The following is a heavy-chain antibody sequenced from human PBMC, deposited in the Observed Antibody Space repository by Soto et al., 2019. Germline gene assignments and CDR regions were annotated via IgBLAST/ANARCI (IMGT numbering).Heavy chain of an antibody. D-gene: IGHD3-22*01. Sequence: GESLKISCKGSGYTFTSYWIGWVRQMPGKGLEWMGIIYPGDSDTRYSPSFQGQVTISADKSISTAYLQWSSLKASDTALYYCARTYDSTGYFAFDIWGQGTMVTVSS. CDR3: ARTYDSTGYFAFDI. J-gene: IGHJ3*02. V-gene: IGHV5-51*01. CDR2: IYPGDSDT. CDR1: GYTFTSYW.